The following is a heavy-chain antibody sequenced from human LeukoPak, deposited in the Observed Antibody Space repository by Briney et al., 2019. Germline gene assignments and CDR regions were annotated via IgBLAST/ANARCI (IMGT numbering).Heavy chain of an antibody. D-gene: IGHD2-15*01. Sequence: GGSLRLSCAASGFTFRRYWMSWVRQAPGKGLEWLANIKEDGSEKYYVDSVKGRFTISRDNAKNSLYLQMDSLRTEDTAVYYCARDDIATYDYWGQGTLVTVSS. CDR1: GFTFRRYW. V-gene: IGHV3-7*01. J-gene: IGHJ4*02. CDR3: ARDDIATYDY. CDR2: IKEDGSEK.